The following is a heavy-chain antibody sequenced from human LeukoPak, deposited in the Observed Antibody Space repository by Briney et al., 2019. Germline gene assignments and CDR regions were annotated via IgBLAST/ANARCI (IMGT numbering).Heavy chain of an antibody. V-gene: IGHV4-34*01. CDR2: ISHSGST. CDR1: DGPLRGYL. CDR3: ARRPDGFDT. D-gene: IGHD6-25*01. J-gene: IGHJ3*02. Sequence: SSETLSLTCAVYDGPLRGYLWSWIRQTPGRGLEWIGEISHSGSTNYNPSLKSRVTISVDTSKNQFSLKLSSVTAADTAVYYCARRPDGFDTWGQGTKVTVSS.